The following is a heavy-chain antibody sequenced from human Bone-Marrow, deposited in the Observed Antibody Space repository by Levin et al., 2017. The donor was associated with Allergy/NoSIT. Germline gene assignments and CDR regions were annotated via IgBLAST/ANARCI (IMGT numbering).Heavy chain of an antibody. CDR2: INHSGST. Sequence: SQTLSLTCAVYGGSFSGYYWSWIRQPPGKGLEWIGEINHSGSTNYNPSLKSRVTISVDTSKNQFSLKLSSVTAADTAVYYCARGALYYDILTGSQRGAFDIWGQGTMVTVSS. J-gene: IGHJ3*02. CDR1: GGSFSGYY. V-gene: IGHV4-34*01. D-gene: IGHD3-9*01. CDR3: ARGALYYDILTGSQRGAFDI.